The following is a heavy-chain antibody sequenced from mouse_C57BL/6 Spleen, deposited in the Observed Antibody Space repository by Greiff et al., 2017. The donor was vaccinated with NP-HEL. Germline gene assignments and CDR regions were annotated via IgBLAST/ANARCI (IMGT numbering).Heavy chain of an antibody. CDR2: INPNNGGT. D-gene: IGHD2-4*01. Sequence: EVQLQQSGPELVKPGASVKMSCKASGYTFTDSNMHWVKQSHGKSLEWIGYINPNNGGTSYNQKFKGKATLTVNKSSSTAYMELRSLTSADSAVYYCARHYDCDDGYAMDYWGQGTSVTVSS. CDR3: ARHYDCDDGYAMDY. J-gene: IGHJ4*01. V-gene: IGHV1-22*01. CDR1: GYTFTDSN.